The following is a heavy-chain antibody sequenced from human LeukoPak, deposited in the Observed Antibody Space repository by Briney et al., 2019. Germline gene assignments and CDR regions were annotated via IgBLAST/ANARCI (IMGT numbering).Heavy chain of an antibody. CDR3: AKNSDCSSTSCYSYYYGMDV. J-gene: IGHJ6*02. Sequence: PGRSLRLFCAASGFTFKSYGLHWVRQAPGKGLEWVAVISYDGSNKYYADSVKGRFTISRDNSKNTLYLQMNSLRAEDTAVYYCAKNSDCSSTSCYSYYYGMDVWGQGTTVTVSS. CDR1: GFTFKSYG. V-gene: IGHV3-30*18. D-gene: IGHD2-2*01. CDR2: ISYDGSNK.